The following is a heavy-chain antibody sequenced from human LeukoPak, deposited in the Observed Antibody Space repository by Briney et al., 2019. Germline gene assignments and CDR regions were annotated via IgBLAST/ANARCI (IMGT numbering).Heavy chain of an antibody. V-gene: IGHV3-7*02. CDR1: GFTFSTYW. CDR3: VSPSYGSGSYELEY. J-gene: IGHJ4*02. D-gene: IGHD3-10*01. Sequence: PGGSLRLSCAAPGFTFSTYWMTWVRQAPGKGLEWVANIKQDGSEKFYVDSVKGRFTISRDNSKNTLYLQMSSLRAEDTAVYYCVSPSYGSGSYELEYWGQGTLVTVSS. CDR2: IKQDGSEK.